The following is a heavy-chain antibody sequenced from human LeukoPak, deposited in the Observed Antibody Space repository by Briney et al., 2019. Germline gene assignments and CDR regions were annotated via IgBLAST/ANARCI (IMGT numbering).Heavy chain of an antibody. CDR2: IYHSGST. J-gene: IGHJ4*02. CDR1: GYSISSGYY. Sequence: PSETLSLTCAVSGYSISSGYYWGWIRQPPGKGLEWIGSIYHSGSTYYNPSLKSRVTISVDTSKNQFSLRLTSVTAADTAVYYCAREGRQDYVYFDCWGQGTLVTVSS. V-gene: IGHV4-38-2*02. D-gene: IGHD4-17*01. CDR3: AREGRQDYVYFDC.